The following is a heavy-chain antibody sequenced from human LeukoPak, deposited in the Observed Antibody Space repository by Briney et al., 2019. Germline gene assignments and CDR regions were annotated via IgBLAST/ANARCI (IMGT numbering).Heavy chain of an antibody. CDR1: GGSFSGYY. J-gene: IGHJ4*02. Sequence: SETLSLTCAVDGGSFSGYYWSWIRQPPGKGLEWIGEINHSGSTNYHPSLKSRVTISVDTSKNQFSLKLSSVTAADTAVYYCARGVGNILTGYSLDYWGQGTLVTVSS. D-gene: IGHD3-9*01. CDR2: INHSGST. V-gene: IGHV4-34*01. CDR3: ARGVGNILTGYSLDY.